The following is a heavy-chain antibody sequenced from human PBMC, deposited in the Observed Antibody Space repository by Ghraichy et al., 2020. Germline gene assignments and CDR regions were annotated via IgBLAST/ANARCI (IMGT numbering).Heavy chain of an antibody. CDR1: GFTFSSYD. D-gene: IGHD6-25*01. Sequence: GGSLRLSCAASGFTFSSYDMHWVRQATGKGLEWVSAIGTAGDTYYPGSVKGRFTISRENAKNSLYLQMNSLRAGDTAVYYCARASPVPYRLSHYMDVWGKGTTVTVSS. CDR3: ARASPVPYRLSHYMDV. CDR2: IGTAGDT. V-gene: IGHV3-13*01. J-gene: IGHJ6*03.